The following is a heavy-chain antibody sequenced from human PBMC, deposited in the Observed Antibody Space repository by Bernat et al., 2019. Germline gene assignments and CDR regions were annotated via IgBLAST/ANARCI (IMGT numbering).Heavy chain of an antibody. CDR3: ARQYLVDGGKDAFDI. CDR2: IYYSGST. V-gene: IGHV4-39*01. Sequence: QLQLQESGPGLVKPSETLSLTCTVSGGSISSSSYYWGWIRQPPGKGLEWIGSIYYSGSTYYNPSLKSRVTISVDTSKNQFSLKLSSVTAADTAEYYCARQYLVDGGKDAFDIWGQGTMVTVSS. D-gene: IGHD6-19*01. CDR1: GGSISSSSYY. J-gene: IGHJ3*02.